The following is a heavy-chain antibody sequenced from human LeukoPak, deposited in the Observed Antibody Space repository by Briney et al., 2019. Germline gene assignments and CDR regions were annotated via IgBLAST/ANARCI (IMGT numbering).Heavy chain of an antibody. D-gene: IGHD3-3*01. CDR2: IYTSGST. V-gene: IGHV4-4*09. J-gene: IGHJ4*02. CDR3: AGVGPHHNPPFDY. Sequence: SETLSLTCTVSGGSINSYYWSWIRQPPGKGLEWIGYIYTSGSTNYNPSLKSRVTISVDTSKNQFSLKLSSVTAADTAMYYCAGVGPHHNPPFDYWGQGTLVTVSS. CDR1: GGSINSYY.